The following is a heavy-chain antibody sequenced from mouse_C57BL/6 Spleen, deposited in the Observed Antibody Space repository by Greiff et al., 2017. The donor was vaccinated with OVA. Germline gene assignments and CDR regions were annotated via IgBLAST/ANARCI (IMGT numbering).Heavy chain of an antibody. CDR3: ARGLGYGSSSFAY. Sequence: QVQLQQSGAELARPGASVKLSCKASGYTFTSYGISWVKQRTGQGLEWIGEIYPRSGNTYYNEKFKGKATLTADKSSSTAYMELRSLTSEDSAVYFCARGLGYGSSSFAYWGQGTLVTVSA. CDR1: GYTFTSYG. CDR2: IYPRSGNT. D-gene: IGHD1-1*01. V-gene: IGHV1-81*01. J-gene: IGHJ3*01.